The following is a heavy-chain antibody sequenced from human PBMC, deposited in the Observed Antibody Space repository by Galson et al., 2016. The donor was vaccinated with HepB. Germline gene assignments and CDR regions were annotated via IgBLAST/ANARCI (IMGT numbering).Heavy chain of an antibody. Sequence: SGYTFTSYVLHWVRQAPGQRLEWMGWINAGNGNTKYSRTFQGRVTITRDTSASTAYMELSGLRSEGTAVYYCARAFKQFVVLTAIAYWGQGTLVTVSS. V-gene: IGHV1-3*01. D-gene: IGHD2-21*02. CDR1: GYTFTSYV. CDR2: INAGNGNT. J-gene: IGHJ4*02. CDR3: ARAFKQFVVLTAIAY.